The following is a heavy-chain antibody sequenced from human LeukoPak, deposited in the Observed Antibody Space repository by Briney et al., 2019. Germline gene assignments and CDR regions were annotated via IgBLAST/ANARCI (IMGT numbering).Heavy chain of an antibody. D-gene: IGHD6-19*01. V-gene: IGHV4-38-2*02. CDR3: ARDVYSSGWGYFDY. CDR1: GYTITSGYY. Sequence: SETLSLTCTISGYTITSGYYWGWIRQPPGKGLEWIGSIYHSGSTNYTPSLKSRVTISLDTSKNQFSLKLTSVTAADTAVYYCARDVYSSGWGYFDYWGQGTLVTVSS. J-gene: IGHJ4*03. CDR2: IYHSGST.